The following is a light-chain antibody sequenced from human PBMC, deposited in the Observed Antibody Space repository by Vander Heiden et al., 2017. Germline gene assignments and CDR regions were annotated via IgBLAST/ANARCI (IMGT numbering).Light chain of an antibody. V-gene: IGLV6-57*01. Sequence: NFMLTQPHPVSDSPGKTVPIPCTRSSGSISTNYLQWYQQRTDSSPTTVIYEDNQRPSGVPDRFSGSIDSSSNSASLTISGLKTEDEAVYCCQSYDDSHVVFGGGTKLTVL. CDR3: QSYDDSHVV. J-gene: IGLJ2*01. CDR1: SGSISTNY. CDR2: EDN.